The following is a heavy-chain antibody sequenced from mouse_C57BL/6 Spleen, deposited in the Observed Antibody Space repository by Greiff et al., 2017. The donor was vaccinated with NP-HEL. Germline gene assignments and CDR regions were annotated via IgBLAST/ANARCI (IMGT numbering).Heavy chain of an antibody. V-gene: IGHV5-17*01. Sequence: EVQLVESGGGLVKPGGSLKLSCAASGFTFSDYGMHWVRQAPEKGLEWVAYISSGSSTIYYADTVKGRFTISRDNAKNTLFLQMTSLRSEDTAMYYCASPSTVVATRDAMDYWGQGTSVTVSS. J-gene: IGHJ4*01. D-gene: IGHD1-1*01. CDR1: GFTFSDYG. CDR3: ASPSTVVATRDAMDY. CDR2: ISSGSSTI.